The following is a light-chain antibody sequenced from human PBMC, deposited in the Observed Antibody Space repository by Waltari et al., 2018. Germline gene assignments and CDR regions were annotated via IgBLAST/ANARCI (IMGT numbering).Light chain of an antibody. J-gene: IGLJ2*01. CDR2: DVT. Sequence: QSALTQPASVSGSPGQSITISCTGTSSDIGGYNYVSLYQQHPGKAPKLMIFDVTKRPSGVSDRFSGSKSGNTASLTISGLHTDDESDYYCSSYTSTNTVIFGGGTKVTVL. V-gene: IGLV2-14*03. CDR1: SSDIGGYNY. CDR3: SSYTSTNTVI.